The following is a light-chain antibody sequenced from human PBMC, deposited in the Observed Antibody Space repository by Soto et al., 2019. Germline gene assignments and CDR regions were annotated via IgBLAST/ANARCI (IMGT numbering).Light chain of an antibody. CDR1: QYIGSN. Sequence: EIVMTQSPATLSVSPGARATLSCRASQYIGSNLAWYQPKPGQAPRLLIYGASTRATGIPARFSGSGSVTEFTLTISSLQSEDFAVYYCQQYNNWPITFGQGTRLEIK. CDR3: QQYNNWPIT. CDR2: GAS. V-gene: IGKV3-15*01. J-gene: IGKJ5*01.